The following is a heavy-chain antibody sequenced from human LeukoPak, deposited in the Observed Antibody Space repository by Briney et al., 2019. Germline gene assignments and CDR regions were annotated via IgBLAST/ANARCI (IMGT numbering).Heavy chain of an antibody. CDR3: AREAVVFGVAVGFDY. CDR1: GYTFTGYY. CDR2: INPNSGGT. V-gene: IGHV1-2*02. D-gene: IGHD3-3*01. J-gene: IGHJ4*02. Sequence: ASVKVSCKASGYTFTGYYMHWVRPAPGQGLAWMGWINPNSGGTNYAQKFQGRVTMTRDTSISTAYMELSRLRSDDTAVYYCAREAVVFGVAVGFDYWGQGTLVTVSS.